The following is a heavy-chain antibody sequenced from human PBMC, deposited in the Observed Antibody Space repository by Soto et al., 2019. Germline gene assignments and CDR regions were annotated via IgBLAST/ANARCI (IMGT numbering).Heavy chain of an antibody. J-gene: IGHJ1*01. V-gene: IGHV1-69*12. CDR3: ESRGERDYYATSGYG. CDR2: IIPIFGTT. CDR1: GGTFSNYA. D-gene: IGHD3-22*01. Sequence: QVQLVQSGAEVKKPGSSVKVSCKASGGTFSNYALSWVRQAPGQGLEWMGDIIPIFGTTNNAQKFQGRVTITADEATSADYMELSRLRSEDTAVYYCESRGERDYYATSGYGWGQGTLVTVSS.